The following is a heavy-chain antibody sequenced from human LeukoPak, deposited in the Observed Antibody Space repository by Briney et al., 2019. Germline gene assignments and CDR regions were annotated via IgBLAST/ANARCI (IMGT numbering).Heavy chain of an antibody. D-gene: IGHD3-22*01. CDR3: ASSYYDATGT. Sequence: GGSLRLSCAASEFTVSSNYTAWVRQAPGKGLEWVSVIYSGTNTYYADSVKGRFTISRDNSKNTLYLQMNNLRAEDTAVYYCASSYYDATGTWGQGTLVTVSS. J-gene: IGHJ4*02. CDR2: IYSGTNT. V-gene: IGHV3-53*01. CDR1: EFTVSSNY.